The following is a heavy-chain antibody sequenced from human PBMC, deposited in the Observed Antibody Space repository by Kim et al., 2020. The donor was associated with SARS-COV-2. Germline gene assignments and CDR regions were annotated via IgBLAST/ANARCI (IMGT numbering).Heavy chain of an antibody. J-gene: IGHJ5*02. D-gene: IGHD3-22*01. Sequence: ASVKVSCKVSGNTLTELSMHWVRQTPEIGLEWMGGFDLEDGEAIYAQKFQGRITMTEDTSTDTTYMDLSSLTSEDTAVYYCGTVGHTSGYFWAFDTWCQGTLVTVPS. CDR3: GTVGHTSGYFWAFDT. V-gene: IGHV1-24*01. CDR1: GNTLTELS. CDR2: FDLEDGEA.